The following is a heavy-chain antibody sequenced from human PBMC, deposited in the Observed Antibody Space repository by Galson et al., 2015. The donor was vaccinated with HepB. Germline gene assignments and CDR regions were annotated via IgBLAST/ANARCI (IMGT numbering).Heavy chain of an antibody. CDR2: INPSGGST. J-gene: IGHJ4*02. D-gene: IGHD3-22*01. V-gene: IGHV1-46*01. CDR3: ASGAHYDSSGHYPGFDY. Sequence: QSGAEVKKPGASVKVSCKASGYTFTSYYMHWVRQAPGQGLEWMGIINPSGGSTSYAQKFQGRVTMTRDTSTSTVYMELSSLRSEDTAVYYCASGAHYDSSGHYPGFDYWGQGTLVTVSS. CDR1: GYTFTSYY.